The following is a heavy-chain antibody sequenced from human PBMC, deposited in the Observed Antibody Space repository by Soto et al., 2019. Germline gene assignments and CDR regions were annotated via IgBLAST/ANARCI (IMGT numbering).Heavy chain of an antibody. Sequence: SETLSLTCAVSGGSISSGGYSWSWIRQPPGKGLEWIGYIYHSGSTYYNPSLKSRVTISVDRSKNQFSLKLSSVTAADTAVYYCASFGPDYYDSSGYYYVFDYWGQGTLVTVSS. CDR2: IYHSGST. CDR3: ASFGPDYYDSSGYYYVFDY. J-gene: IGHJ4*02. CDR1: GGSISSGGYS. V-gene: IGHV4-30-2*01. D-gene: IGHD3-22*01.